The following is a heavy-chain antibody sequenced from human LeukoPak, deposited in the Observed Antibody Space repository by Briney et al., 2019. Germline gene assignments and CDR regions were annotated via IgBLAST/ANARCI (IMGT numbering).Heavy chain of an antibody. V-gene: IGHV3-33*06. Sequence: GESLRLSCAVSGFTFSSYCMLWVRQAPGKGLEWVAVIWYVGRNRYYAYSVKGRFTISRDNSKNTLYLQMNSLRAEDTAVYYCAKDGNREWELLHGSYYFDYWGQGTLVTVSS. J-gene: IGHJ4*02. CDR3: AKDGNREWELLHGSYYFDY. D-gene: IGHD1-26*01. CDR1: GFTFSSYC. CDR2: IWYVGRNR.